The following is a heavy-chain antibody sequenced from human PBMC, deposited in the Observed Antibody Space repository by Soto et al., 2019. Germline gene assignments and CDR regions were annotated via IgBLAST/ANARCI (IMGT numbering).Heavy chain of an antibody. CDR1: GGSISSYY. D-gene: IGHD6-19*01. CDR3: ASSSGWYYFDY. V-gene: IGHV4-59*01. CDR2: VYYSGST. Sequence: QVQLQESGPGLVKPSETLSLTCTVSGGSISSYYWSWIRQPPGKGLEWIASVYYSGSTNYKPSLKSRVTISMGTSKNQFSLKMSSVTAADTAVYYCASSSGWYYFDYWGQGTLVIVSS. J-gene: IGHJ4*02.